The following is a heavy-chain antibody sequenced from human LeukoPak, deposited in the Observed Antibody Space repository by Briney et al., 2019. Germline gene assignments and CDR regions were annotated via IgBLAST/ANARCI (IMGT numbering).Heavy chain of an antibody. CDR3: AREGSWYAANYGMDV. CDR1: GFTFSSYS. CDR2: ISSSSSYI. Sequence: GGSLRLSCAASGFTFSSYSMNWVRQAPGKGLEWVSSISSSSSYIYYADSVKGRFTISRDNSKNTLYLQMNSLRAEDTAVYYCAREGSWYAANYGMDVWGQGTTVTVSS. V-gene: IGHV3-21*01. J-gene: IGHJ6*02. D-gene: IGHD6-13*01.